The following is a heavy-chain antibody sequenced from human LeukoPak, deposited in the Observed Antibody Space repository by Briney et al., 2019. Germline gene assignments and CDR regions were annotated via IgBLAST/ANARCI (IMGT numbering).Heavy chain of an antibody. CDR1: GFTFSSYA. Sequence: GGSLGLSFAASGFTFSSYARGGVRQAPGRGLEWFSAIGGSGGSTYYADSVKGRFTISRDNSKNTLYLQLNSLRAEDTAVYYCARELDSSSWYWDYWGQGTLVTVSS. J-gene: IGHJ4*02. V-gene: IGHV3-23*01. CDR3: ARELDSSSWYWDY. CDR2: IGGSGGST. D-gene: IGHD6-13*01.